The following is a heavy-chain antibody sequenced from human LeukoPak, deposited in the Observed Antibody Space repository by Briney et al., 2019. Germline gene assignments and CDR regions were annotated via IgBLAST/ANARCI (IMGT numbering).Heavy chain of an antibody. Sequence: GGSLRLSCAASGFTFSNAWMSWVRQAPGKGLEWVGRIKSKTYGGTTDYAAPVKGRFTISRDDSKNTLYLQMNSLKTEDTAVYYCALERGNFDYWGQGTLVTVSS. CDR2: IKSKTYGGTT. CDR1: GFTFSNAW. J-gene: IGHJ4*02. CDR3: ALERGNFDY. D-gene: IGHD5-24*01. V-gene: IGHV3-15*01.